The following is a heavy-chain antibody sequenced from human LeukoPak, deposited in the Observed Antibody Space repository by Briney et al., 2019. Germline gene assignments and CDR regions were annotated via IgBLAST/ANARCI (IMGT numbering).Heavy chain of an antibody. CDR2: ISGRGSST. Sequence: GGSLRLSCAASGFTFSSYVMSWVRQAPGKGLEWVSGISGRGSSTYYADSVKGRFTISRDNSKNTLYLQMNSLRAEDTAVYYCARDGTVTAGPFDPWGRGTLVTVSS. J-gene: IGHJ5*02. CDR3: ARDGTVTAGPFDP. CDR1: GFTFSSYV. V-gene: IGHV3-23*01. D-gene: IGHD4-11*01.